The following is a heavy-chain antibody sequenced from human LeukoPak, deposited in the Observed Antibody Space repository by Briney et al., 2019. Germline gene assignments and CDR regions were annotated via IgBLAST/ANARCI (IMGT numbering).Heavy chain of an antibody. D-gene: IGHD3-9*01. CDR2: IWYDGSNK. V-gene: IGHV3-33*01. CDR1: GFTFSSYG. Sequence: GGSLRLSCAASGFTFSSYGMHWVRQAPGKGLEWVAVIWYDGSNKYYADSVKGRFTISRDNSKNTLYLQMNSLRAEDTAVYYCARSILTGNNWFDPWGQGTLVTVSS. CDR3: ARSILTGNNWFDP. J-gene: IGHJ5*02.